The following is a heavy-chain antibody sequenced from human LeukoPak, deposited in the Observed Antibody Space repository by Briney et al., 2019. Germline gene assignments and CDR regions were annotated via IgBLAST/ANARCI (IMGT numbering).Heavy chain of an antibody. CDR3: ARVTARSIAAAVLDYWYFDL. CDR1: GFTFSDYY. CDR2: ISSSSSYI. V-gene: IGHV3-11*06. D-gene: IGHD6-13*01. J-gene: IGHJ2*01. Sequence: AGGSLRLSCAASGFTFSDYYMSWIRQAPGKGLEWVSSISSSSSYIYYADSVKGRFTISRDNAKNSLYLQMNSLRAEDTAVYYCARVTARSIAAAVLDYWYFDLRGRGTLVTVSS.